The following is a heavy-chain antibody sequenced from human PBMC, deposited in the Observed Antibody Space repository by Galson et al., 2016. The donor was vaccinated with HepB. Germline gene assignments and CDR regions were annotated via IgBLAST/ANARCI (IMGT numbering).Heavy chain of an antibody. V-gene: IGHV1-69*04. CDR1: GGTFSAYT. CDR3: ARDVNTAVVSRNYYYGMDV. D-gene: IGHD2-21*01. Sequence: SVKVSCKASGGTFSAYTINWVRQAPGQGLQWMGRILPVLDITHYAHTFQDRVAITADKSTTTAYLELKSLRSDDTAVYYCARDVNTAVVSRNYYYGMDVWGQGTTVTVSS. CDR2: ILPVLDIT. J-gene: IGHJ6*02.